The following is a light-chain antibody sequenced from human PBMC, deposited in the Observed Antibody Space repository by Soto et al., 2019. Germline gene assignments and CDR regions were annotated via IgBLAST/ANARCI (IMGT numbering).Light chain of an antibody. V-gene: IGKV3-15*01. CDR1: QSVAGTY. Sequence: IVLTQSPGTLSLSPGERATLSCRASQSVAGTYLAWYQQKPGQAPRLLIYGASTRATGVPARFSGSGSGTEFTLTISSLQSEDFAVYYCQHYNNWPFTFGQGTKVDIK. CDR3: QHYNNWPFT. CDR2: GAS. J-gene: IGKJ2*01.